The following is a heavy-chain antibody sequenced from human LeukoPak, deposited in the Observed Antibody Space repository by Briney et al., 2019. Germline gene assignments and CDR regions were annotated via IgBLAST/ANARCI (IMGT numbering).Heavy chain of an antibody. CDR2: INHSGST. Sequence: SETLSLTCAVYGGSFSGYYWSWLRQPPGKGLEWIGEINHSGSTNYNPSLKSRVTISVDTSKNQFSLKLSSVTAADTAVYYCARPSGGLVGAHAFDIWGQGTMVTVSS. V-gene: IGHV4-34*01. CDR3: ARPSGGLVGAHAFDI. J-gene: IGHJ3*02. CDR1: GGSFSGYY. D-gene: IGHD1-26*01.